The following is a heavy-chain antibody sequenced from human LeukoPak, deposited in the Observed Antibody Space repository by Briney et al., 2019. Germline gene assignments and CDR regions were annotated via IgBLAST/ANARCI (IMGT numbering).Heavy chain of an antibody. J-gene: IGHJ4*02. CDR3: ARGAVGALGLFDY. CDR2: IYYSGST. Sequence: SETLSLTCTGSGGSISSYYWSWIRQPPGKGLGWIGYIYYSGSTNYNLSLKSRVTISVDTSKNQFSLKLSSVTAADTAVYYCARGAVGALGLFDYWGQGTLVTVSS. CDR1: GGSISSYY. V-gene: IGHV4-59*01. D-gene: IGHD1-26*01.